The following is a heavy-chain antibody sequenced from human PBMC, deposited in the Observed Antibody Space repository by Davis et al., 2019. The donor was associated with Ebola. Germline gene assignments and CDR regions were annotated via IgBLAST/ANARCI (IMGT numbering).Heavy chain of an antibody. CDR1: GYTFTSYY. V-gene: IGHV1-46*01. D-gene: IGHD2-15*01. J-gene: IGHJ5*02. CDR3: ARDLRIGYCSGGSCREINWFDP. CDR2: INPSGGST. Sequence: ASVKVSCKASGYTFTSYYMHWVRQAPGQGLEWMGIINPSGGSTSYAQKFQGRVTMTRDTSTSTVYMELSSLRSEDTAVYYCARDLRIGYCSGGSCREINWFDPWGQGTLVTVSS.